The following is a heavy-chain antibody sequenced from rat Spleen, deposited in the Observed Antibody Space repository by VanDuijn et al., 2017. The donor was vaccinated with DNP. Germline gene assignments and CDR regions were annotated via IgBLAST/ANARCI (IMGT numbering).Heavy chain of an antibody. D-gene: IGHD1-10*01. CDR3: ARHRLYHNLFDY. V-gene: IGHV5-7*01. Sequence: EVQLVESGGGLVQPGRSMKLSCAASGFTFSDNNMAWVRQAPKKGLEWVTTIHSDGSSTYYRDSVRGRFTFSRDNAESTLYLQMDSLRSEDTATYYCARHRLYHNLFDYWGQGVMVTVSS. CDR2: IHSDGSST. J-gene: IGHJ2*01. CDR1: GFTFSDNN.